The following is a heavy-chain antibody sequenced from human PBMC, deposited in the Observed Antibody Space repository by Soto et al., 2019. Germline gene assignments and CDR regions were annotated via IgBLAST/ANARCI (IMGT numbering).Heavy chain of an antibody. CDR2: IYYSGST. J-gene: IGHJ4*02. CDR3: ARRSYSGSGSYPPGFDY. CDR1: GGSISSSSYY. Sequence: PSETLSLTCTVSGGSISSSSYYWGWIRQPPGKGLEWIGSIYYSGSTYYNPSLKSRVTISVDTSKNQFSLKLSSVTAADTAVYYCARRSYSGSGSYPPGFDYWGQGTLVTVSS. V-gene: IGHV4-39*01. D-gene: IGHD3-10*01.